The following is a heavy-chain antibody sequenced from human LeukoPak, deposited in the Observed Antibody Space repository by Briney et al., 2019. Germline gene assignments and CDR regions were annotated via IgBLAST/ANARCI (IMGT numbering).Heavy chain of an antibody. CDR1: GYSFTSYW. Sequence: GESLEISCKGSGYSFTSYWIGWVRQMPGKGLEWMGIIYPGDSDTRYSPSFQGQVTISADKSISTAYLQWSSLKASDTAMYYCARHPSIAAAATEGWFDPWGQGTLVTVSS. V-gene: IGHV5-51*01. D-gene: IGHD6-13*01. J-gene: IGHJ5*02. CDR2: IYPGDSDT. CDR3: ARHPSIAAAATEGWFDP.